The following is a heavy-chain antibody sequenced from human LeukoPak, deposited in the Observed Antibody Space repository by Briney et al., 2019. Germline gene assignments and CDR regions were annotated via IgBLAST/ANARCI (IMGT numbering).Heavy chain of an antibody. CDR2: ISGSGGST. CDR3: AKDRLNDYGEIFDY. Sequence: SGGSLRLSCAASGFTFSSYAMSWVRQAPGKGLEWVSAISGSGGSTYYADSVKGRFTISRGNSKNTLYLQMNSLRAEDTAVYYCAKDRLNDYGEIFDYWGQGTLVTVSS. D-gene: IGHD4-17*01. CDR1: GFTFSSYA. V-gene: IGHV3-23*01. J-gene: IGHJ4*02.